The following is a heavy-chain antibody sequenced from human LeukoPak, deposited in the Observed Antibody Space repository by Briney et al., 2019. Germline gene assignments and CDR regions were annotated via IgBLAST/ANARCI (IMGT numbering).Heavy chain of an antibody. CDR3: ARVGDRDGIVAAVDY. CDR1: GGSISSSNW. J-gene: IGHJ4*02. V-gene: IGHV4-4*02. D-gene: IGHD6-25*01. Sequence: PSETLSLTCAVSGGSISSSNWWSWVRQPPGKGLEWIGEIYHSGSTNYNPSLKSRVTISVDKSKNQFSLKLSSVTAADTAVYYCARVGDRDGIVAAVDYWGQGTLVTVSS. CDR2: IYHSGST.